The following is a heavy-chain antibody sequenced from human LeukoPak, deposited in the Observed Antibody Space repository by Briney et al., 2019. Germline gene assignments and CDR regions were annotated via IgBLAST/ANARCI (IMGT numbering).Heavy chain of an antibody. D-gene: IGHD3-3*01. V-gene: IGHV3-30*02. CDR3: ARALRFLEWPDAFDI. CDR1: GFTFSSYG. CDR2: IRYDGSNK. Sequence: GGSLRLSCAASGFTFSSYGMHWVRQAPGKGLEWVAFIRYDGSNKYYADSVKGRFTISRDNSKNTLYLQMNSLRAEDTAVYYCARALRFLEWPDAFDIWGQGTMVTVSS. J-gene: IGHJ3*02.